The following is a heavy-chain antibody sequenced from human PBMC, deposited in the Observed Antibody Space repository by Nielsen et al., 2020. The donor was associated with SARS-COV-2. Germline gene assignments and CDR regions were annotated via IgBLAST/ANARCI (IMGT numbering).Heavy chain of an antibody. Sequence: SETLSLTCAVYGGSFSGYYWSWIRQPPGKGLEWIGEINHSGSTNYNPSLKSQVTISVDTSKNQFSLKLSSVTAADTAVYYCARVSGWPDYWGQGTLVTVSS. J-gene: IGHJ4*02. V-gene: IGHV4-34*01. D-gene: IGHD6-19*01. CDR1: GGSFSGYY. CDR2: INHSGST. CDR3: ARVSGWPDY.